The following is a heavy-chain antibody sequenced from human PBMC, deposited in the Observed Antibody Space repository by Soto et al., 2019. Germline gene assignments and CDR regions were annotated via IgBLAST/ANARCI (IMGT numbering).Heavy chain of an antibody. CDR1: GDSIISDQW. Sequence: SETLSLTCAVSGDSIISDQWWSWVRQAPGKGLEWIGEIHHGGNSKYNPSLKSRVIISADTTKNQFSLKLNSVTAADTAVYFFARRWGWVFDIWGQETMVTLS. CDR3: ARRWGWVFDI. V-gene: IGHV4-4*02. J-gene: IGHJ3*02. D-gene: IGHD6-19*01. CDR2: IHHGGNS.